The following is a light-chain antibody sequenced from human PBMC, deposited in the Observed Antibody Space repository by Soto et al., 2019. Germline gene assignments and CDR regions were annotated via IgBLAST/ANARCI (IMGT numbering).Light chain of an antibody. CDR3: CSFAGSYTYV. V-gene: IGLV2-11*01. J-gene: IGLJ1*01. Sequence: QSVLTQLRSVSGSPGQSVTISCTGTSSDVGRYDYVSWYQQHPGKAPKLIIYDVSERPSGVPDRFSGSKFGNTASLTISGLQAEDEADYSCCSFAGSYTYVFGTGTKVTVL. CDR1: SSDVGRYDY. CDR2: DVS.